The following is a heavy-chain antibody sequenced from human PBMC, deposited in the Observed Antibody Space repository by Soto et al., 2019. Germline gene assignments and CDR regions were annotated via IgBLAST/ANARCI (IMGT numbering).Heavy chain of an antibody. CDR1: GFRFSEHA. V-gene: IGHV3-49*04. D-gene: IGHD2-2*03. CDR2: IRNTPYGGTT. CDR3: SRGSFGYYGP. J-gene: IGHJ5*02. Sequence: PGGSLRLSCTFSGFRFSEHAMTWVRQAPVKGLEWVGFIRNTPYGGTTDYAASVRGRFTISRDDSASIAYLQMNSLKTEDSGLYYCSRGSFGYYGPWGPGTLVTVSS.